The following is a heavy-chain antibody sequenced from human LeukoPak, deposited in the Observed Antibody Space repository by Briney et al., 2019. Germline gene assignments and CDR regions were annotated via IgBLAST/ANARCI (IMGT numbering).Heavy chain of an antibody. V-gene: IGHV4-31*03. J-gene: IGHJ4*02. CDR3: ARVPSIAAAATAFDY. CDR1: GGSISSAGYY. CDR2: IYYSGST. D-gene: IGHD6-13*01. Sequence: SETLSLTCTVSGGSISSAGYYWSWIRQHPGKGLEWIVYIYYSGSTYYNPSLKSRVTISVDTSKNQFSLKLSSVTAADTAVYYCARVPSIAAAATAFDYWGQGTLVTVSS.